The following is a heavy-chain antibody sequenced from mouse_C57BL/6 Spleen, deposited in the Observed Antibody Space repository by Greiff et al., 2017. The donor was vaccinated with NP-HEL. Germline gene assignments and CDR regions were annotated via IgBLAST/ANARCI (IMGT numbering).Heavy chain of an antibody. CDR3: ARSYYSNYVGDY. D-gene: IGHD2-5*01. CDR2: IDPSDSET. Sequence: QVQLQQPGAELVRPGSSVKLSCKASGYTFTSYWMHWVKQRPIQGLEWIGNIDPSDSETHYNQKFKDKATLTVDKSSSTTYMQLSSLTSADSAVYYCARSYYSNYVGDYWGQGTTLTVSS. V-gene: IGHV1-52*01. J-gene: IGHJ2*01. CDR1: GYTFTSYW.